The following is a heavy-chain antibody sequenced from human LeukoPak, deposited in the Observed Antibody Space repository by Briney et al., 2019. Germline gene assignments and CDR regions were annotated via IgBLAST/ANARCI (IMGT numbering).Heavy chain of an antibody. J-gene: IGHJ3*02. CDR1: GGSISSSSYY. D-gene: IGHD3-9*01. V-gene: IGHV4-61*05. CDR2: IYYSGST. CDR3: ARGNYDILTGYPDAFDI. Sequence: SETLSLTCTVSGGSISSSSYYWGWIRQPPGKGLEWIGYIYYSGSTNYNPSLKSRVTISVDTSKNQFSLKLSSVTAADTAVYYCARGNYDILTGYPDAFDIWGQGTMVTVSS.